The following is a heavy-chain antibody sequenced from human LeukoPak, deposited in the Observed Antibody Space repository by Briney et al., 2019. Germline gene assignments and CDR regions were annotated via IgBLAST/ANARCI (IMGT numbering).Heavy chain of an antibody. V-gene: IGHV3-33*01. D-gene: IGHD1-14*01. CDR1: GFTFSSYG. CDR3: ARVRKGRFYYYYGMDV. J-gene: IGHJ6*02. CDR2: IWYDGSNK. Sequence: PGGSLRLSCAASGFTFSSYGMHWVRQAPGKGLEWVAVIWYDGSNKYYADSVKGRFTISRDNSKNTLYLQMNSLRAEDTAVYYCARVRKGRFYYYYGMDVRGQGTTVTVSS.